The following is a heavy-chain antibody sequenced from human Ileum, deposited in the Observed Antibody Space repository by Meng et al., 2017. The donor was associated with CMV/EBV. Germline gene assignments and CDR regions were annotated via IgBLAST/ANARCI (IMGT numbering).Heavy chain of an antibody. CDR3: ARDKSVDTAMVTLNY. CDR1: GYIFTDYY. V-gene: IGHV1-2*02. CDR2: IFPDTGET. J-gene: IGHJ4*02. D-gene: IGHD5-18*01. Sequence: ASVKVSCKTSGYIFTDYYLHWVRRAPGQGPEWMGWIFPDTGETNYAQKLQGRVTMTLDTSITTVYMELSGLRSDDTAVYYCARDKSVDTAMVTLNYWGQGTLVTVSS.